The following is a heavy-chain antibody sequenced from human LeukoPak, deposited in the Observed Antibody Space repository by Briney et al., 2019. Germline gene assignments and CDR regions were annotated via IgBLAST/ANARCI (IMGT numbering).Heavy chain of an antibody. D-gene: IGHD5-18*01. CDR3: AKFVDTAMVTGFDY. CDR2: INPNSGGT. Sequence: ASVKVSCKASGYTFTGYYIHWVRQAPGQGLGWMGWINPNSGGTDYAQKFQGRVTMTRDTSISTAYMDLSRLRSDDTAVYYCAKFVDTAMVTGFDYWGQGTLVTVSS. J-gene: IGHJ4*02. V-gene: IGHV1-2*02. CDR1: GYTFTGYY.